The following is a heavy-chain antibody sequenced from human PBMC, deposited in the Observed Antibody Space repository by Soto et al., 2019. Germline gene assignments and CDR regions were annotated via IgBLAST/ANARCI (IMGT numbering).Heavy chain of an antibody. J-gene: IGHJ3*02. Sequence: EVQLVESGGGLVQPGGSLRLSCAASGYTFSRHWIHWVRQAPGQGPVGVSRISPDGSVTDYADFVEGRFTISRDNAKNTLYGQMSSRRAEDTAVYYCARPRSMSSSGFDIWGQGTMVIVSS. CDR1: GYTFSRHW. CDR2: ISPDGSVT. CDR3: ARPRSMSSSGFDI. V-gene: IGHV3-74*01. D-gene: IGHD1-26*01.